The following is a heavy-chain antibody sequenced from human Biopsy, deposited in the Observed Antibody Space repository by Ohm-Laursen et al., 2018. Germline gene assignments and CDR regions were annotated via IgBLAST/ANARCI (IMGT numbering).Heavy chain of an antibody. CDR1: GESFNGYY. Sequence: SDTLSLTCAVYGESFNGYYWSWIRQTPGKGPEWIGEINHSGRTNYNPSLKSRVTISVDTSKNQFSLKVRSVTAADTAVYYCVRGVDYYDPYRYYALDVWGQGTTVTVSS. CDR2: INHSGRT. D-gene: IGHD3-22*01. V-gene: IGHV4-34*01. J-gene: IGHJ6*02. CDR3: VRGVDYYDPYRYYALDV.